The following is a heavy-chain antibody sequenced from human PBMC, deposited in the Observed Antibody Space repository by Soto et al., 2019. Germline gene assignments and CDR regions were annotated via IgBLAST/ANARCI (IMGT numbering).Heavy chain of an antibody. CDR3: ARERMVRGVIDKDY. Sequence: QVQLQESGPGLVKPSQTLSLTCTVSGGSISSGGYYWSWIRQHPGKGLEWIGYIYYSGSTYYNPSLKSRVTISVDSSKNQFCLKLSSVTAADTAVYYCARERMVRGVIDKDYWGQGTLVTVSS. CDR2: IYYSGST. V-gene: IGHV4-31*03. D-gene: IGHD3-10*01. J-gene: IGHJ4*02. CDR1: GGSISSGGYY.